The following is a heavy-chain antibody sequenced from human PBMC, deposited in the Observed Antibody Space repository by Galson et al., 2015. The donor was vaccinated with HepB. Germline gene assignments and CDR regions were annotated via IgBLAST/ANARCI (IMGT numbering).Heavy chain of an antibody. CDR1: GFTFGDYA. CDR3: TRDSSGWLGPMYYFDY. J-gene: IGHJ4*02. Sequence: SLRLSCAASGFTFGDYAMSWVRQAPGKGLEWVGFIRSKAYGGTTEYAASVKGRFTISRDDSKSIAYLQMNSLKTEDTAVYYCTRDSSGWLGPMYYFDYWGQGTLVTVSS. CDR2: IRSKAYGGTT. D-gene: IGHD6-19*01. V-gene: IGHV3-49*04.